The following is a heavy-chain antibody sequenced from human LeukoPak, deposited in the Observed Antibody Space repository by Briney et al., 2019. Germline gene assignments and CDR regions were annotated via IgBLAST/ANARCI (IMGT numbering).Heavy chain of an antibody. Sequence: SETLSLTCAVSGYSISSGYYWGWIQQPPGKGLEWIGSIYHSGSTYYNPSLKSRVTISIDTSKNQFSLKLSSVTAADTAVYYCARLPYCSGGSCYSAGDYWGQGTLVTVSS. J-gene: IGHJ4*02. CDR3: ARLPYCSGGSCYSAGDY. D-gene: IGHD2-15*01. CDR2: IYHSGST. V-gene: IGHV4-38-2*01. CDR1: GYSISSGYY.